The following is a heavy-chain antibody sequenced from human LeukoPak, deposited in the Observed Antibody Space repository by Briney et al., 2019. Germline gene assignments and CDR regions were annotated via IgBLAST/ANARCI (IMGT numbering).Heavy chain of an antibody. CDR3: ARHYGSSSSWYIGAFDI. J-gene: IGHJ3*02. CDR1: GGSISSYY. CDR2: IYYSGSS. V-gene: IGHV4-59*08. D-gene: IGHD6-13*01. Sequence: SETLSLTCIVSGGSISSYYWSWIRQPPGKGLEWIGYIYYSGSSNYNPSLKSRVTISVDTSKNQFSLKLSSVTAADTAVYYCARHYGSSSSWYIGAFDIWGQGTMVTVSS.